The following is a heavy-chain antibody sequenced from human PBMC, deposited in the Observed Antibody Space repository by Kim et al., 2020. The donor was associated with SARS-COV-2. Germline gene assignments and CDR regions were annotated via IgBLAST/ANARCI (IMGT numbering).Heavy chain of an antibody. D-gene: IGHD2-15*01. J-gene: IGHJ4*02. CDR1: GYTFTSYA. Sequence: ASVKVSCKASGYTFTSYAMHWVRQAPGQRLEWMGWINAGNGNTKYSQKFQGRVTITRDTSASTAYMELSSLRSEDTAVYYCARGSPKTCSGGRPDYFDYWGQGTLVTVSS. CDR3: ARGSPKTCSGGRPDYFDY. V-gene: IGHV1-3*01. CDR2: INAGNGNT.